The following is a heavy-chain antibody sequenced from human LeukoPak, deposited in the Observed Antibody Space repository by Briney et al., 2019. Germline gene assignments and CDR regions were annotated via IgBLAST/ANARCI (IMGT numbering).Heavy chain of an antibody. J-gene: IGHJ5*02. V-gene: IGHV3-23*01. CDR1: GFTFSAYG. CDR3: GGRGKAHS. D-gene: IGHD6-13*01. CDR2: VSYNGGDST. Sequence: GGSLRLSCAASGFTFSAYGMTWVRPAPGKGLECVSAVSYNGGDSTYYADSVKGRFTISRDNYRHTLYLQLNSLRVEDTAVYYRGGRGKAHSWGQGTLVTVSS.